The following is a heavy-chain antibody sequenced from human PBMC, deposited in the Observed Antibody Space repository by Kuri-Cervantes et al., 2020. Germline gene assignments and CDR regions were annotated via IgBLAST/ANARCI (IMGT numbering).Heavy chain of an antibody. V-gene: IGHV4-31*03. CDR2: ISHSGTS. CDR1: GDSISTDTYH. J-gene: IGHJ6*02. D-gene: IGHD3-10*01. CDR3: ARYMVRGIYYGMDV. Sequence: LRLSCTVSGDSISTDTYHWSWVRQHPGKGLEWIGDISHSGTSYYNPSLESRLALSLDTSKNNFSLKLTSVTAADTAVYYCARYMVRGIYYGMDVWGQGTTVTVFS.